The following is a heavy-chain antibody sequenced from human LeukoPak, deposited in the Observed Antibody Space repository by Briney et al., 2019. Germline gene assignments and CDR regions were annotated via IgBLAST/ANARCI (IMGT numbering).Heavy chain of an antibody. J-gene: IGHJ6*03. CDR1: GYTFTGYY. Sequence: ASVNVSCKASGYTFTGYYMHWVRQAPGQGLEWMGWINPNSGGTNYAQKFQGRVTMTRDTSISIAYMELSRLRSDDTAVYYCARDPMRGVVPARYMDVWGKGTTVTVSS. D-gene: IGHD2-2*01. V-gene: IGHV1-2*02. CDR2: INPNSGGT. CDR3: ARDPMRGVVPARYMDV.